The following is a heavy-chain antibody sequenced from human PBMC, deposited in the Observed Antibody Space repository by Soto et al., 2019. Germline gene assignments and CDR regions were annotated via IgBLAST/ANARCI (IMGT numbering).Heavy chain of an antibody. D-gene: IGHD3-9*01. V-gene: IGHV4-39*01. J-gene: IGHJ4*02. CDR1: GGSISSSSYY. Sequence: SETLSLTCTVSGGSISSSSYYWGWIRQPPGKGMEWIGSIYYSGSTYYNPSLKSRVTISVDTSKNHFSLKLSSVTAADTAVYYFARRPDDDILTGYYKGHFDYWGQGTLVTVSS. CDR3: ARRPDDDILTGYYKGHFDY. CDR2: IYYSGST.